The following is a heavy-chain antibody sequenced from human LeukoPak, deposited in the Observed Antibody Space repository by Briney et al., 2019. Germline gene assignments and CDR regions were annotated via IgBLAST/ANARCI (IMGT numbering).Heavy chain of an antibody. D-gene: IGHD3-22*01. Sequence: RTGGSLRLSCGASGFTFNSYNMNWVRQAPGKGLEWVSYISSSSSIIYYTDSVKGRFTISRDNAKNSLYLQMNSLRAEDTAMYFCAGDDSSGYFFDFWGQGTLVTVSS. CDR2: ISSSSSII. J-gene: IGHJ4*02. CDR1: GFTFNSYN. V-gene: IGHV3-48*01. CDR3: AGDDSSGYFFDF.